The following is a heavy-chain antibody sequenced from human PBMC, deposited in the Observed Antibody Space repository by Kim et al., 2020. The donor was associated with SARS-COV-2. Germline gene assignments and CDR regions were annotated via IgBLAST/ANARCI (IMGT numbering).Heavy chain of an antibody. D-gene: IGHD1-1*01. CDR2: IYPGDSDA. V-gene: IGHV5-51*01. CDR3: ARRGYNFGYYYELDV. J-gene: IGHJ6*02. Sequence: GESLKISCKASGYRFTTYWIGWVRQMPGKGLEWMGIIYPGDSDARYSPSFQGQVTMAADKSLTTPYLQWSSLKASDTAMYYCARRGYNFGYYYELDVWGHGTMVTVSS. CDR1: GYRFTTYW.